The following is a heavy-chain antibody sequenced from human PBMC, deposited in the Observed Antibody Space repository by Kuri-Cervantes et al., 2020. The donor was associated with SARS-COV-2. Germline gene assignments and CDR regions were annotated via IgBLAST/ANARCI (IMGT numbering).Heavy chain of an antibody. Sequence: GGSLRLSCAASGFTFSSYAMSWVRQAPGKGLEWVSVISASGASTNYADSVKGRFTISRDNAKNSLYLQMNSLRAEDTAVYYCARDPRGVVNPYYYYGMDVWGQGTTVTVSS. V-gene: IGHV3-23*01. CDR3: ARDPRGVVNPYYYYGMDV. J-gene: IGHJ6*02. CDR1: GFTFSSYA. CDR2: ISASGAST. D-gene: IGHD3-3*01.